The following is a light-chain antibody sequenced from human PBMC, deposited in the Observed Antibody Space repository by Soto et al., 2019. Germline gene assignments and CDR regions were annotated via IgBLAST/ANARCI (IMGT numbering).Light chain of an antibody. Sequence: QSALTQPASVSGSPGQSITISCSGTSSDVGGYNFVSWYQQHPGKAPKLMIYDVSDRPSGVSDRFSGSKSGNTASLTISGLQAEDEADYYRSSYSTTTTTPRVFGGGTQLTVL. CDR3: SSYSTTTTTPRV. V-gene: IGLV2-14*01. CDR1: SSDVGGYNF. CDR2: DVS. J-gene: IGLJ2*01.